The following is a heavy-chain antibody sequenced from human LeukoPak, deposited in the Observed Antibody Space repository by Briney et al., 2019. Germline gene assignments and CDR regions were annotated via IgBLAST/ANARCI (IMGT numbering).Heavy chain of an antibody. CDR1: GLTFSSYG. D-gene: IGHD2-2*01. CDR2: IRYDGSNK. V-gene: IGHV3-30*02. Sequence: GGSLRLSCAASGLTFSSYGMHWVRQAPGKGLEWVAFIRYDGSNKYYADSAKGRFTISRDNSKNTPYLQMNSLRAEDTAVYYCAGLVPAASWFDPWGQGTLVTVSS. J-gene: IGHJ5*02. CDR3: AGLVPAASWFDP.